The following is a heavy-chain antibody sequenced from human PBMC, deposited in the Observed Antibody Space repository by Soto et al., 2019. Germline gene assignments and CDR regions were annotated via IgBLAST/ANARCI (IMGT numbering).Heavy chain of an antibody. CDR2: ISYDGSNK. Sequence: HPGGSLRLSCAASGFTFSSYAMHWVRQAPGKGLEWVAVISYDGSNKYYADSVKGRFTISRDNSKNTLYLQMNSLRAEDTAVYYCARVASGSYYIWDVYYYYGMDVWGQGTTVTVSS. CDR3: ARVASGSYYIWDVYYYYGMDV. CDR1: GFTFSSYA. D-gene: IGHD3-10*01. V-gene: IGHV3-30-3*01. J-gene: IGHJ6*02.